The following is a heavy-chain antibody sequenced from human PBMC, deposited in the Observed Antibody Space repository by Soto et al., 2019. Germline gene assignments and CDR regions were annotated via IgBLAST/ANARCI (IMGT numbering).Heavy chain of an antibody. CDR1: GGSIISYY. Sequence: SETLSLTCTVSGGSIISYYWSWILQPPGKGLEWIGYIYYSGSTNYNPSLKSRVTISVDTSKNQFSLKLSSVTAADTAVYYCAREILDYFDYWGQGTLVTVSS. J-gene: IGHJ4*02. CDR2: IYYSGST. V-gene: IGHV4-59*01. CDR3: AREILDYFDY.